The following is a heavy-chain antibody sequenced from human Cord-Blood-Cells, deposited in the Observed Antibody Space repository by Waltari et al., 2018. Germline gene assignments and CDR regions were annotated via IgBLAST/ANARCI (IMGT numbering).Heavy chain of an antibody. CDR2: IYYRGGT. V-gene: IGHV4-39*01. J-gene: IGHJ2*01. Sequence: QLQLQESGPGLVKPSETLSLTCTVSGGSISSCSYYWGWIRQPPGKGLEWIGSIYYRGGTYYNPSLKSRVTISVDTSKNQFSLKLSSVTAADTAVYYCARPEGGSAGCFDLWGRGTLVTVSS. CDR3: ARPEGGSAGCFDL. D-gene: IGHD3-16*01. CDR1: GGSISSCSYY.